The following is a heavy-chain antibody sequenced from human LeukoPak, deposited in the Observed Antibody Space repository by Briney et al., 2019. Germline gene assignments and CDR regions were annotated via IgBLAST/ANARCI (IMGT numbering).Heavy chain of an antibody. V-gene: IGHV3-23*01. D-gene: IGHD3-22*01. CDR1: GFTFSNYA. J-gene: IGHJ4*02. CDR2: ISGSGGNT. CDR3: ADYNSGYSLDY. Sequence: GGSLRLSCAASGFTFSNYAMSWVRQAPGKGLEWVSAISGSGGNTYYADSVKGRFTISRDNAKNTLDLQMNSLRADDTAIYYCADYNSGYSLDYRGQGTLVTVSS.